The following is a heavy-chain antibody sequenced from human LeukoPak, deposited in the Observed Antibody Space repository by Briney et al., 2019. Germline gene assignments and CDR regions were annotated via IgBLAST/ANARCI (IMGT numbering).Heavy chain of an antibody. CDR1: GGSISSSSYY. Sequence: SETLSLTCTVSGGSISSSSYYWGWIRQPPGKGLEWIGSIYYSGSTYYNPSLKSRVTISLDTSKNQFSLKLSSVTAADTAVYYCARDWDRSGYDSADLNWFDPWGQGTLVTVSS. V-gene: IGHV4-39*07. D-gene: IGHD5-12*01. CDR3: ARDWDRSGYDSADLNWFDP. J-gene: IGHJ5*02. CDR2: IYYSGST.